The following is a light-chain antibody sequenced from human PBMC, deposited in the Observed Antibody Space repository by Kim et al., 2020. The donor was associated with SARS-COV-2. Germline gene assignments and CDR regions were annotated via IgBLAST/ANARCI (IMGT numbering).Light chain of an antibody. CDR3: QQLNNYPYT. V-gene: IGKV1-9*01. CDR2: AAS. Sequence: SASVGDRVTITYRASHDNSNLLAWYQQKPGKAPKLLIFAASTLQSGVPSKFSGSGSGTDFNLTISSLQPEDFAAYFWQQLNNYPYTFGQGTKLEIK. J-gene: IGKJ2*01. CDR1: HDNSNL.